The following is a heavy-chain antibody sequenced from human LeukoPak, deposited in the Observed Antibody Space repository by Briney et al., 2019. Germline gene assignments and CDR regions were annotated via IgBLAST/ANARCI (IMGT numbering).Heavy chain of an antibody. J-gene: IGHJ4*02. CDR3: ARYDSGGFYRNFDY. V-gene: IGHV4-39*01. CDR1: GGSISSSSYY. CDR2: IYYSGST. D-gene: IGHD3-22*01. Sequence: ETLSLTCTVSGGSISSSSYYWGWIRPPPGKGLEWIGNIYYSGSTYHNPSLKSRVTISVDTSQSQFSLRLSSVTAADTAVYYCARYDSGGFYRNFDYWGQGTLVTVSS.